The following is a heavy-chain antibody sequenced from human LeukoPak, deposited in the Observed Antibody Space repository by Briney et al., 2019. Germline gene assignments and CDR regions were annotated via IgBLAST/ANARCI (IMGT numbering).Heavy chain of an antibody. Sequence: SSETLSLTCAVSGYSISSGYYWGWIRQPPRKGVEWIGRIYTSGSTNYNPSLKSRVTISVHTSKNQFSLKLSSVTAADTAVYYCARTQTYYGSGSYNFDYWGQGTLVTVSS. D-gene: IGHD3-10*01. CDR2: IYTSGST. CDR3: ARTQTYYGSGSYNFDY. J-gene: IGHJ4*02. V-gene: IGHV4-38-2*01. CDR1: GYSISSGYY.